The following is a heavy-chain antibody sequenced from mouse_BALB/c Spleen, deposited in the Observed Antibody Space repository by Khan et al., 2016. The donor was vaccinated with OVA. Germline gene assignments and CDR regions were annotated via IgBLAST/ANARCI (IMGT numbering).Heavy chain of an antibody. CDR2: ISYSGST. CDR1: GYSITSTYA. Sequence: EVKLLESGPGLVKPSQSLSLTCTVTGYSITSTYAWNWIRQFPGNKLEWMGYISYSGSTTYNPSLKSRISITRDTSKNQFFLQLNSVTTEDTATYYCARWFTYWGQGTLVTVSA. V-gene: IGHV3-2*02. CDR3: ARWFTY. J-gene: IGHJ3*01.